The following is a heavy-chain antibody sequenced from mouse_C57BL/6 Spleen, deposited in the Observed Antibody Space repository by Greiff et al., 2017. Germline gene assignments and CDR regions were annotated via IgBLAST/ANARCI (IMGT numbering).Heavy chain of an antibody. J-gene: IGHJ4*01. Sequence: QVQLQQPGAELVKPGASVKLSCKASGYTFTSYWMHWVKQRPGQGLEWIGMIHPNSGSTNYNEKFKSKATLTVDKSSSTAYMQLSSLTSEDSAVYYCARRDFYYSNYDAMDYWGQGTSVTVSS. CDR3: ARRDFYYSNYDAMDY. V-gene: IGHV1-64*01. D-gene: IGHD2-5*01. CDR1: GYTFTSYW. CDR2: IHPNSGST.